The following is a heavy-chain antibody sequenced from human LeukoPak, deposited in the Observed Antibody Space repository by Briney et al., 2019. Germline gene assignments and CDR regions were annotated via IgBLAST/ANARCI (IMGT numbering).Heavy chain of an antibody. Sequence: GESLKISCKGSGYSFTSYWIGWVRQMPGKGLEWMGIIYPGDSDTRYSPSFQGQVTISADKSISTAYLQWSSLKASDTAMYYCARTSRLRTLDYCYGMDVWGQGTTVTVSS. D-gene: IGHD4-17*01. CDR1: GYSFTSYW. V-gene: IGHV5-51*01. J-gene: IGHJ6*02. CDR2: IYPGDSDT. CDR3: ARTSRLRTLDYCYGMDV.